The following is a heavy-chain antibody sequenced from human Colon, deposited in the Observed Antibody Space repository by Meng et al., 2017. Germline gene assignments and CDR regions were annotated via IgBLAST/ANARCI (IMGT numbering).Heavy chain of an antibody. V-gene: IGHV3-21*01. CDR1: GFTFGSSN. J-gene: IGHJ3*01. D-gene: IGHD3-10*01. CDR3: ARDPGVYYGSGTHDAFDL. Sequence: GESLKISCTASGFTFGSSNMNRGRQAPGKGLEWVSSIRSSSRYINYADSVKGRFTISRDNANNSLYLQMNDLRAEDTAVYYCARDPGVYYGSGTHDAFDLWGQGTMVTVSS. CDR2: IRSSSRYI.